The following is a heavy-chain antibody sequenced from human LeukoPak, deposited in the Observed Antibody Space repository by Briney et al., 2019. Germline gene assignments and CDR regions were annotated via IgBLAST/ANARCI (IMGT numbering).Heavy chain of an antibody. J-gene: IGHJ4*02. Sequence: PGGSLRLSCAASGFTFSSYAMHWVRRAPGKGLEYVSAISSNGGSTYYANSVKGRFTISRDNAKNSLYLQMNSLRAEDTAVYYCAREDSREDYWGQGTLVTVSS. CDR3: AREDSREDY. D-gene: IGHD6-13*01. CDR1: GFTFSSYA. V-gene: IGHV3-64*01. CDR2: ISSNGGST.